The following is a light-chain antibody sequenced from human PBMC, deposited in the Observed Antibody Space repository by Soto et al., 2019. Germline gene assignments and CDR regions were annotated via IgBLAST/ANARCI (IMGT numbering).Light chain of an antibody. V-gene: IGLV1-40*01. Sequence: QSLLTQPPSVSGAPGQRVTISCTGSSSNIGAGYDVHWYQQLPGRAPKLLIYANSNRPSGVPDRFSGSRSGTSASLAITGLQAEDEADYSCQSYDSSLSGFYVFGTGTKLTVL. CDR1: SSNIGAGYD. J-gene: IGLJ1*01. CDR3: QSYDSSLSGFYV. CDR2: ANS.